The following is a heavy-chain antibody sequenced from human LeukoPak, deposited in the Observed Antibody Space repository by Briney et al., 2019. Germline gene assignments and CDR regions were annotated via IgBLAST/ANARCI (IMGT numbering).Heavy chain of an antibody. CDR2: IYHRGST. V-gene: IGHV4-30-2*01. D-gene: IGHD4-17*01. Sequence: SETLSLTCAVSGGSISSGGYSWSWIRQPPGKGLEWIGYIYHRGSTYYNSSLKSRVTISVDRSKNQFSLKLSSVTAADTAVYYCARGGDYETYYFDYWGQGTLVTVSS. CDR1: GGSISSGGYS. J-gene: IGHJ4*02. CDR3: ARGGDYETYYFDY.